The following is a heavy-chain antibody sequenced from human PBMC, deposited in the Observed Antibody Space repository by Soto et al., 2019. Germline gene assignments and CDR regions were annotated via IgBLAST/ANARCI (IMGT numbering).Heavy chain of an antibody. J-gene: IGHJ6*03. V-gene: IGHV6-1*01. CDR3: ERGFFYVFWIGFYNAYYYYYYYMDV. Sequence: PSQTLSLTCAISGDSVSSNSAAWNWIRQSPSRGLEWLERTYYRSKWYNDYAVSVKSRITINPDTSKYQFSLQLNSVTPEDTAVFYCERGFFYVFWIGFYNAYYYYYYYMDVWGKGTTVTVSS. CDR1: GDSVSSNSAA. D-gene: IGHD3-3*01. CDR2: TYYRSKWYN.